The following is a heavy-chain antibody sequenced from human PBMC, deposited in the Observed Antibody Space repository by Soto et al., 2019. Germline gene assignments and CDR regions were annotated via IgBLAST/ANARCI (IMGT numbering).Heavy chain of an antibody. J-gene: IGHJ4*02. CDR3: ARGVRYFDY. D-gene: IGHD3-10*01. CDR2: IYYSGST. V-gene: IGHV4-59*01. Sequence: PETLSLNFNVSGSAISLYFWSWIRQPPGKGLEWIGYIYYSGSTNYNPSLKSRVTISVDTSKNQFSLKLSSVTAADTAVYYCARGVRYFDYSGQGTLVTVS. CDR1: GSAISLYF.